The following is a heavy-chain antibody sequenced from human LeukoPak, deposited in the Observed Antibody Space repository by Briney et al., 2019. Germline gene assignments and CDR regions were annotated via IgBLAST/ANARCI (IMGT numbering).Heavy chain of an antibody. Sequence: ASVKVSCKASGYTFTGYYMHWVRQAPGQGLEWMGWINPNSGGTNYAQKFQGRVTMTRDTSISTAYMELSRLRSDDTAVYYCATSGYDLLPYYYYYGMGVWGQGTTVTVSS. D-gene: IGHD5-12*01. J-gene: IGHJ6*02. V-gene: IGHV1-2*02. CDR2: INPNSGGT. CDR1: GYTFTGYY. CDR3: ATSGYDLLPYYYYYGMGV.